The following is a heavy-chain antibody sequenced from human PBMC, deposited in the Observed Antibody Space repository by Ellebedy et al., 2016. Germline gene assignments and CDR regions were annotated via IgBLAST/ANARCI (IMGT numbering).Heavy chain of an antibody. Sequence: GESLKISCRGSGYTFSSYWIGWVRQMPGQGLEWMGIIYPGDSDTRYSPSFQGQVTISADKSTSTAYLQWRSLKASDTAVYYCARRQLDPRSPWFGAFDIWGQGTMVTVSS. CDR2: IYPGDSDT. CDR1: GYTFSSYW. CDR3: ARRQLDPRSPWFGAFDI. J-gene: IGHJ3*02. D-gene: IGHD3-10*01. V-gene: IGHV5-51*01.